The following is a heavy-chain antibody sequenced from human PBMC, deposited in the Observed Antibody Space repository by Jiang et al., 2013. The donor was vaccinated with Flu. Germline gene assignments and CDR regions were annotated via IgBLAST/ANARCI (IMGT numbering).Heavy chain of an antibody. CDR3: ARGDSGYDYYSPRYGMDV. J-gene: IGHJ6*02. V-gene: IGHV6-1*01. CDR2: TYYRSKWYN. D-gene: IGHD5-12*01. Sequence: QSPSRGLEWLGRTYYRSKWYNDYAVSVKSRITINPDTSKNQFSLQLNSVTPEDTAVYYCARGDSGYDYYSPRYGMDVWGQGTAVTVSS.